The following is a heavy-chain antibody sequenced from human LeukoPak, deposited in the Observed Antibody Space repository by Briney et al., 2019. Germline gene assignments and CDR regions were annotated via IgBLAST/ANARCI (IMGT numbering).Heavy chain of an antibody. D-gene: IGHD6-19*01. CDR1: GFTFSSYG. Sequence: GGSLRLSCAASGFTFSSYGMHWVRQAPGKGLEWVAVISYDGSNKYYADSVKGRFTISRDNSKNTLYLQMNSLRAEDTAVYYCASGSSGWYTTPFDYWGQGTLVTVSS. CDR3: ASGSSGWYTTPFDY. J-gene: IGHJ4*02. V-gene: IGHV3-30*03. CDR2: ISYDGSNK.